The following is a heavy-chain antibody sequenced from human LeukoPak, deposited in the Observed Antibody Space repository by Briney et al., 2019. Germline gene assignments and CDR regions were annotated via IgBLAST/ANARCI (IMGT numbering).Heavy chain of an antibody. CDR3: AGVIVVVPPGMDV. CDR1: GGSISTYY. D-gene: IGHD3-22*01. J-gene: IGHJ6*02. CDR2: IYYTGST. Sequence: PSETLSLTCTVSGGSISTYYWSWVRQPPGKGLEFIGYIYYTGSTDYNPSLKSRVTISVDTSKNQFSLKLSSVTAADTAVYYCAGVIVVVPPGMDVWDQGTTVTVSS. V-gene: IGHV4-59*12.